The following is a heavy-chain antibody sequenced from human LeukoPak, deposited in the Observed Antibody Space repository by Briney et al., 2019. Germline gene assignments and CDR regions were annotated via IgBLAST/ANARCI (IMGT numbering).Heavy chain of an antibody. V-gene: IGHV4-30-2*01. D-gene: IGHD3-9*01. Sequence: SETLSLTCTVSGGSISSGGYYWSWIRQPPGKGLEWIGYIYHSGSTYYDPSLKSRVTISVDRSKNQFSLKLSSVTAADTAVYYWGRPSFLTGARGVFDIWGQGTMVTV. J-gene: IGHJ3*02. CDR1: GGSISSGGYY. CDR3: GRPSFLTGARGVFDI. CDR2: IYHSGST.